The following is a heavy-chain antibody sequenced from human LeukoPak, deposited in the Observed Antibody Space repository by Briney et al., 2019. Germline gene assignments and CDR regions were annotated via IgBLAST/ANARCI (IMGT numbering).Heavy chain of an antibody. CDR3: ARGQYYYDSSGYYWNDAFDI. CDR1: GGSISSYD. CDR2: VYTSGST. Sequence: SETLSLTCTVSGGSISSYDWSWIRQPAGKGLEWIGRVYTSGSTNYNPSLKSRVTMSVDTSKNQFSLKLSSETAADTAVYYCARGQYYYDSSGYYWNDAFDIWGQGTMVTVSS. J-gene: IGHJ3*02. V-gene: IGHV4-4*07. D-gene: IGHD3-22*01.